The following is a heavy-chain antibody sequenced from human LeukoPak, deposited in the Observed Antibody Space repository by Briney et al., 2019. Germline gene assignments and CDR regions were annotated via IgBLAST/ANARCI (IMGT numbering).Heavy chain of an antibody. V-gene: IGHV4-34*01. D-gene: IGHD1-1*01. CDR2: INHSGST. Sequence: SETLSLTCAVYGGSFSGYYWSWIRQPPEKGLEWIGEINHSGSTNYNPSLKSRVTISVDTSKNQFSLKLSSVTAADTAVYYCARGPRTQYYGMDVWGKGTTVTVSS. J-gene: IGHJ6*04. CDR1: GGSFSGYY. CDR3: ARGPRTQYYGMDV.